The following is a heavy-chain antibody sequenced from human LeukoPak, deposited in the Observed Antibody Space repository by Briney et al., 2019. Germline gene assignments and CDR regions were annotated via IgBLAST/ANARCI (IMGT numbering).Heavy chain of an antibody. CDR1: GGTFSSYA. CDR2: IIAIFGTA. D-gene: IGHD3-16*02. V-gene: IGHV1-69*01. J-gene: IGHJ4*02. CDR3: ARGIYDYVWGSYRLFDY. Sequence: SVKVSCKASGGTFSSYAISWVRQAPGQGVEGMGGIIAIFGTANYTQKFQGRVTITADESTSTAYMELSSLRSEDTAVYYCARGIYDYVWGSYRLFDYWGQGTLVTVSS.